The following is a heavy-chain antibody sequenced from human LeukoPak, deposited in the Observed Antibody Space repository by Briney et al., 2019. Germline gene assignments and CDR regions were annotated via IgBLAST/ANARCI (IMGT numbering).Heavy chain of an antibody. J-gene: IGHJ3*02. CDR3: AREDVLTTVTPRSVAFDI. CDR2: IYYSGGT. Sequence: SQTLSLTCTVSGGSISSGDYYWSWIRQPPGKGLEWIGYIYYSGGTYYNPSLKSRVTISVDTSKNQFSLKLSSVTAADTAVYYCAREDVLTTVTPRSVAFDIWGQGTMVTVSS. D-gene: IGHD4-11*01. CDR1: GGSISSGDYY. V-gene: IGHV4-30-4*08.